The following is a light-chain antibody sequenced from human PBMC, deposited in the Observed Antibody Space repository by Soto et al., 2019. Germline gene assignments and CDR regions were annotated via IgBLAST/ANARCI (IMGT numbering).Light chain of an antibody. Sequence: ETVLTQSPATLSLSPGERATLSCRASLNVNSYLAWYQQKPGQAPRLVIYDASNRAPGIPARFSGSGSGTDFTLTISSLQHEDFAVYYCQQHQYCPPITFGQGTRLEIK. CDR2: DAS. CDR1: LNVNSY. J-gene: IGKJ5*01. V-gene: IGKV3-11*01. CDR3: QQHQYCPPIT.